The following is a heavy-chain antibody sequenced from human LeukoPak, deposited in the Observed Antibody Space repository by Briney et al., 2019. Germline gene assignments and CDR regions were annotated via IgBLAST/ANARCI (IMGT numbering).Heavy chain of an antibody. Sequence: PSETLSLTCTVSGGSISSYYWSWIRQPPGKGLEWIGYIYYSGSTNYNPSLKSRVTISVDTSKNQFSLKLSSVTAADTAAYYCATRSIYYYYGMDDWGQGTTVTVSS. CDR3: ATRSIYYYYGMDD. V-gene: IGHV4-59*08. CDR2: IYYSGST. J-gene: IGHJ6*02. D-gene: IGHD3-9*01. CDR1: GGSISSYY.